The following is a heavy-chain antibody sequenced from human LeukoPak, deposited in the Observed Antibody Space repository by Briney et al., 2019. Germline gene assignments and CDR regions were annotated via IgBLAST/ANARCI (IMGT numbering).Heavy chain of an antibody. CDR3: ARGQSGYSDAFDI. V-gene: IGHV3-53*04. CDR2: IYSGGST. D-gene: IGHD3-22*01. J-gene: IGHJ3*02. CDR1: GFTVSSNY. Sequence: GGSLRLSCAASGFTVSSNYMSWVRQAPGKGLEWVSVIYSGGSTYYADSVKGRFTISRHNSKNTLHLQMNSLRAEDTAVYYCARGQSGYSDAFDIWGQGTMVTVSS.